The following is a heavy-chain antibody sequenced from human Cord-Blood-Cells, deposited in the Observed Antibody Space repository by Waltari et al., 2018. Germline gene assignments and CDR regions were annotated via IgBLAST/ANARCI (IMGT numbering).Heavy chain of an antibody. Sequence: SPSRGLEWLGRTYYRSKWYNDYAVSVKSRITINPDTSKNQFSLQLNSVTPEDTAVYYCARDAGRNWGFDYWGQGTLVTVSS. CDR2: TYYRSKWYN. CDR3: ARDAGRNWGFDY. V-gene: IGHV6-1*01. J-gene: IGHJ4*02. D-gene: IGHD7-27*01.